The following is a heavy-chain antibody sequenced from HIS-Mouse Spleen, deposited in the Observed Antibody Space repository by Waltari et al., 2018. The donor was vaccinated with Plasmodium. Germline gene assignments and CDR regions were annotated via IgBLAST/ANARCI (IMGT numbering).Heavy chain of an antibody. V-gene: IGHV4-59*01. J-gene: IGHJ3*02. Sequence: QVQLQESGPGLVKPSETLYLICNVPGGSISSYYWSWLRQPTGKGLEGLGYSYYSGSTNYTPSHKSRVTISVDTSKTQFSLKLSSVTAADTAVYYCARDTNYYGSGSYYAFDIWGQGTMVTVSS. CDR1: GGSISSYY. D-gene: IGHD3-10*01. CDR2: SYYSGST. CDR3: ARDTNYYGSGSYYAFDI.